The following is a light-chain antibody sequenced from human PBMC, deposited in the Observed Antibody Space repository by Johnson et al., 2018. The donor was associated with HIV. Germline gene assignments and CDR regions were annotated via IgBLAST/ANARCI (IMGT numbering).Light chain of an antibody. Sequence: QSVLTQPPSVSAAPGQKVTISCSGNSSNIGNNYVSWYQKFPGTAPKLLIYDNNNRPRPQSGTSATLGITGLQTGDEADYYCGTWDSSLNAYVFGAATKVAVL. J-gene: IGLJ1*01. V-gene: IGLV1-51*01. CDR1: SSNIGNNY. CDR2: DNN. CDR3: GTWDSSLNAYV.